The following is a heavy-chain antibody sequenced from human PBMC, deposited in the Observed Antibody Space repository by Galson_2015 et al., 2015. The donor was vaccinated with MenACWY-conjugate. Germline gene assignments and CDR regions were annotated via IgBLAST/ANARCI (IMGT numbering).Heavy chain of an antibody. Sequence: SLRLSCAASGFSFSGFWMSWVRQAPGKGLEWVANIKQDGSEKNYVDSVKGRFTISRDNAKNSLYLQMNNLGVEDTAAYYCARDQWWAPKRPARGPYYFAYSGLGTLVTVSS. CDR1: GFSFSGFW. CDR2: IKQDGSEK. D-gene: IGHD2-15*01. CDR3: ARDQWWAPKRPARGPYYFAY. J-gene: IGHJ4*02. V-gene: IGHV3-7*01.